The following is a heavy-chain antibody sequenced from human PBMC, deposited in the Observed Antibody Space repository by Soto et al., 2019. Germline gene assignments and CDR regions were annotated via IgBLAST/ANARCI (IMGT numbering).Heavy chain of an antibody. CDR2: IDPSDSYT. D-gene: IGHD3-3*01. J-gene: IGHJ6*02. CDR1: GYSFTSYW. Sequence: GESLKISCKGSGYSFTSYWISWVRQMPGKGLEWMGRIDPSDSYTNYSPSFQGHVTISADKSISTAYLQWSSLKASDTAMYYCARTSSSGVTTYYYYYYGMDVWGQGTTVTVLL. CDR3: ARTSSSGVTTYYYYYYGMDV. V-gene: IGHV5-10-1*01.